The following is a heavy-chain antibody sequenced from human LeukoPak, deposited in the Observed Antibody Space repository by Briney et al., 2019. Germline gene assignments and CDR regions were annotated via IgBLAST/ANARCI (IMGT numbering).Heavy chain of an antibody. D-gene: IGHD6-13*01. CDR1: GFTFNGYS. CDR3: ARDGRSAWYEDS. Sequence: PGGSLRLSCAASGFTFNGYSMNWVRQAPGKGLEWVSSISSTSSYIYYADSVKGRFTISRDNAKNSLFLQMNNVRVEDAAVYFCARDGRSAWYEDSWGQGTLVTVSS. J-gene: IGHJ4*02. V-gene: IGHV3-21*01. CDR2: ISSTSSYI.